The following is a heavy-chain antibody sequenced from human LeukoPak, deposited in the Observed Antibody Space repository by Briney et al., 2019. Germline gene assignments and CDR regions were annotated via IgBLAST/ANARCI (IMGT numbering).Heavy chain of an antibody. J-gene: IGHJ4*02. CDR2: ISGSGGST. CDR3: AKRDSSSWYWVYFDY. Sequence: GGSLRLSCAASGFTFSSYCMSWVRQAPGKGLEWVSAISGSGGSTYYADSVKGRFTISRDNSKNTLYLQMNSLRAEDTAVYYCAKRDSSSWYWVYFDYWGQGTLVTVSS. V-gene: IGHV3-23*01. CDR1: GFTFSSYC. D-gene: IGHD6-13*01.